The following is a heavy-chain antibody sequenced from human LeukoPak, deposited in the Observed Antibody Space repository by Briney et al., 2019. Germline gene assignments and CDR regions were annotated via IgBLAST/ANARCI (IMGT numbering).Heavy chain of an antibody. CDR3: AREQYYRFDT. Sequence: GGSLRLSCVGSGFIISDYYTSWIRQAPGKGLEWVAVLGNSDNKMFLSDSVKGRFTISRDNAKNSVSLQMNSLRAEDTAVYYCAREQYYRFDTWGQGAPVTVSS. CDR2: LGNSDNKM. J-gene: IGHJ4*02. V-gene: IGHV3-11*01. CDR1: GFIISDYY. D-gene: IGHD2/OR15-2a*01.